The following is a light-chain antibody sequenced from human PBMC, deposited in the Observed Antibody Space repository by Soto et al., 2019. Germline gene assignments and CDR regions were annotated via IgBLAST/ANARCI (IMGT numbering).Light chain of an antibody. CDR1: SSDVGSYNL. Sequence: QSALTQPASVSGSPGQSITISCTGTSSDVGSYNLVSWYQQHPGKAPKLMIYEVSKRPSGVSNRFSGSKSGNTASLTISGLQAEDEADYDCCSYEGSSTLVFGGGTKLTVL. CDR3: CSYEGSSTLV. J-gene: IGLJ2*01. V-gene: IGLV2-23*02. CDR2: EVS.